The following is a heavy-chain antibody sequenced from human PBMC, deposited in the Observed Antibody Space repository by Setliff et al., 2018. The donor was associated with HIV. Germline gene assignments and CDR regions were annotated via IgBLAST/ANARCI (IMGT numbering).Heavy chain of an antibody. D-gene: IGHD1-26*01. CDR1: GVSSSSQY. CDR3: TTGGSMTTMTT. CDR2: IYYNVNN. Sequence: SETLSLTCAVSGVSSSSQYWSWIRQPAGKGLEWIGFIYYNVNNNYNPSLKSRVSISIDTSKNQFSLTLTTATAADTAVYYCTTGGSMTTMTTWGQGTQGTVSS. J-gene: IGHJ4*02. V-gene: IGHV4-59*11.